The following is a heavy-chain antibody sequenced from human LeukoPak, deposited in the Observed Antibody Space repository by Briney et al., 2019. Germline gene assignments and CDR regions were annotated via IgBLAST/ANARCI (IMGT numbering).Heavy chain of an antibody. CDR2: ISGYNGNT. CDR1: GYTFTDYY. D-gene: IGHD1-26*01. J-gene: IGHJ6*03. V-gene: IGHV1-18*04. CDR3: ARDLGPYTGSYYSYYHYMDV. Sequence: ASVKVSCKTSGYTFTDYYIHWMRQAPGQGLEWLGWISGYNGNTKSAPKLQGRVTMTTDTSTDTAYLELGSLRVDDTAIYYCARDLGPYTGSYYSYYHYMDVWGEGTSVTVSS.